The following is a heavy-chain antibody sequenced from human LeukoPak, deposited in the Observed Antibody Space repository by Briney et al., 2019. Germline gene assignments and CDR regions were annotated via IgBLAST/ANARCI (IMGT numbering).Heavy chain of an antibody. Sequence: SETLSLTCTVSGGSISSSSYYWGWIRQPPGKGLEWIGSIYYSGSTYYNPSLKSRVTISVDTSKNQFSLKLSSVTAADTAVYYCARGGYSSGLGYWGQGTLVTVSS. CDR3: ARGGYSSGLGY. V-gene: IGHV4-39*07. CDR1: GGSISSSSYY. CDR2: IYYSGST. D-gene: IGHD6-19*01. J-gene: IGHJ4*02.